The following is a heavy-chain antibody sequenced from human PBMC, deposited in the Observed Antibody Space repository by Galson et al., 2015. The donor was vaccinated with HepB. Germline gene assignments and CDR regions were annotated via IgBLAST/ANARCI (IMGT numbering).Heavy chain of an antibody. J-gene: IGHJ4*02. CDR1: GFTFSSYA. CDR2: ISGSGGST. D-gene: IGHD3-3*01. CDR3: AKDRSVGYDFWSGYYKGLFDY. Sequence: SLRLSCAASGFTFSSYAMSWVRQAPGKGLEWVSAISGSGGSTYYADSVKGRFTISRDNSKNTLYLQMNSLRAEDTAVYYCAKDRSVGYDFWSGYYKGLFDYWGQGTLVTVSS. V-gene: IGHV3-23*01.